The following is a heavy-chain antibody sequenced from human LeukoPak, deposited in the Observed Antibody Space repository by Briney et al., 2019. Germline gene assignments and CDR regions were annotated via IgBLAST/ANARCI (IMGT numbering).Heavy chain of an antibody. D-gene: IGHD3-22*01. J-gene: IGHJ5*02. CDR1: GGSFSGYY. Sequence: SETLSLTCAVYGGSFSGYYWSWIRQPPGKGLEWIGEINHSGSTNYNPSLQSRVTISVDTSKNQFSLKLRSVTAADTAVYYCARGHDDSSGYYYFDWFDPWGQGTLVTVSS. CDR2: INHSGST. V-gene: IGHV4-34*01. CDR3: ARGHDDSSGYYYFDWFDP.